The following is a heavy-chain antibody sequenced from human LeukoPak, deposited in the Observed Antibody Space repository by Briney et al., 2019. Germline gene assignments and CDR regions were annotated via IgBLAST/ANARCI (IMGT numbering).Heavy chain of an antibody. V-gene: IGHV3-7*01. CDR2: ISQDGSET. CDR1: GFTFNSFF. D-gene: IGHD7-27*01. Sequence: PGGSLRLSCAASGFTFNSFFLNWFRLTPGRELEWLACISQDGSETFYMDSVRGRITISRDNTKNSLYLQMDSLRADDTAVYFCVRDLGHSRHYFEYWGQGALVTVSS. J-gene: IGHJ4*02. CDR3: VRDLGHSRHYFEY.